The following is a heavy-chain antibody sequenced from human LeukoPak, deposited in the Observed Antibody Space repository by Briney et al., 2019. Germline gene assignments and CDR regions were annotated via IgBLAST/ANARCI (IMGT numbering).Heavy chain of an antibody. J-gene: IGHJ4*02. V-gene: IGHV4-39*01. D-gene: IGHD3-9*01. Sequence: SETLSLTCTVSGGSISSSSYYWGWIRQPPGKGLAWIGSIYYSGSTYYNPSLKSRVTISVDTSKNQFSLKLSSVTAADTAVYYCLSYYDILTGYFQWGQGTLVTVSS. CDR2: IYYSGST. CDR3: LSYYDILTGYFQ. CDR1: GGSISSSSYY.